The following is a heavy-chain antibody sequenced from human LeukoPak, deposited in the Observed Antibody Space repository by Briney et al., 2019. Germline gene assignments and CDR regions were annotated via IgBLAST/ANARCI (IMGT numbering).Heavy chain of an antibody. CDR2: ISYDGSNK. V-gene: IGHV3-30-3*01. Sequence: GGSLRLSCAASGFTFSSYAMHWVRQAPGKGLEWVAVISYDGSNKYYADSVKGRFTISRDNSKNTLYLQMNSLRAEDTAVYYCAKAGYYDSSGGSADYWGQGTLVTVSS. CDR1: GFTFSSYA. CDR3: AKAGYYDSSGGSADY. D-gene: IGHD3-22*01. J-gene: IGHJ4*02.